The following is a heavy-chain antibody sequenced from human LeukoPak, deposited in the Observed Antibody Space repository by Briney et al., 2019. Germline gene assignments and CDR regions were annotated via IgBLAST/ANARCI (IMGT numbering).Heavy chain of an antibody. Sequence: SETLSLTRTVSGGSISSYYWTWIRQPAGKGLEWIGYIYYIGITNYNPSLKSRVTISVDTSKNQFSLKVSSVTAADTAVYYCARGLGFGETTRFDYWGQGTVVTVSS. CDR3: ARGLGFGETTRFDY. CDR2: IYYIGIT. V-gene: IGHV4-59*01. CDR1: GGSISSYY. D-gene: IGHD3-10*01. J-gene: IGHJ4*02.